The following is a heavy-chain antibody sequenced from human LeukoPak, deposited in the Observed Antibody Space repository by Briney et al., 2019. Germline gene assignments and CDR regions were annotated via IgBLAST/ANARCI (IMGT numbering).Heavy chain of an antibody. D-gene: IGHD2-15*01. Sequence: SQTLSLTCTVSGGSISSGGYYWSWIRQHPGKGLEWIGCISNSWSTYYNPSLKSRVTISVDTSKNQFSLKLSSVTAADTAVYYCARDKGKGYCSGGSCSTGDYFDYWGQGTLVTVSA. CDR1: GGSISSGGYY. CDR3: ARDKGKGYCSGGSCSTGDYFDY. V-gene: IGHV4-31*03. J-gene: IGHJ4*02. CDR2: ISNSWST.